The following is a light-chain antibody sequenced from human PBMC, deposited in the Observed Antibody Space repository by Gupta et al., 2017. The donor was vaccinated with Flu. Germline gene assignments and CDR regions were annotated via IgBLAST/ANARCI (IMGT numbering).Light chain of an antibody. CDR1: QSISSY. V-gene: IGKV1-39*01. CDR2: AAS. CDR3: QQSYSTPFG. J-gene: IGKJ3*01. Sequence: DIQMTQSPSSLSASVGDRVTITCRASQSISSYLNWYQQKPGKAPKLLIYAASSLQSGVPSRFSGSGSGTDFTLTISRLQPEDFATYYCQQSYSTPFGFGHGTKVDIK.